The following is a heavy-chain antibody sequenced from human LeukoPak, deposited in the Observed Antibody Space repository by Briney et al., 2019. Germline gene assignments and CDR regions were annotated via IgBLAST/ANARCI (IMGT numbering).Heavy chain of an antibody. D-gene: IGHD2-8*01. Sequence: ASVKVSCKASGGTFSSYAISWVRQAPGQGLEWMGGIIPIFGTANYAQKFQGRVTITADESTSTAYMELSSLRSEDTAVYYCARSDPAASSTVPHGVFDIWGQGTMVTVSS. CDR1: GGTFSSYA. CDR2: IIPIFGTA. V-gene: IGHV1-69*13. J-gene: IGHJ3*02. CDR3: ARSDPAASSTVPHGVFDI.